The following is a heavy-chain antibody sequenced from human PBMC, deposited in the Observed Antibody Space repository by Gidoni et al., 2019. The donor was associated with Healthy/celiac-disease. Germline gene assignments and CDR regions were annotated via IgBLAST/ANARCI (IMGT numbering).Heavy chain of an antibody. D-gene: IGHD6-19*01. V-gene: IGHV1-24*01. CDR1: GYTLPELS. Sequence: QVQLVQSGAEVKKPGASVKVSCKVSGYTLPELSMHWVRQAPGKGLEWMGGFDPEDGETIYAQKFQGRVTMTEDTSTDTAYMELSSLRSEDTAVYYCATGSLGRTVQWLVLGLWGQGTLVTVSS. CDR2: FDPEDGET. CDR3: ATGSLGRTVQWLVLGL. J-gene: IGHJ4*02.